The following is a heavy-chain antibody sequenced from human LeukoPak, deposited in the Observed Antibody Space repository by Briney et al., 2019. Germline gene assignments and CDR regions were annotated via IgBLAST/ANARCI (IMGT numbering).Heavy chain of an antibody. CDR2: ISSRSSYI. Sequence: GGSLRLSCAASGFTFSSYSMNWVRQAPGKGLEWVSSISSRSSYIYYADSVKGRFTISRDNAKSSLYLQMNSLRAEVTAVYYCARDGNGYCSGGTCYSCPDYWGQGTLVTVSS. J-gene: IGHJ4*02. CDR1: GFTFSSYS. CDR3: ARDGNGYCSGGTCYSCPDY. V-gene: IGHV3-21*01. D-gene: IGHD2-15*01.